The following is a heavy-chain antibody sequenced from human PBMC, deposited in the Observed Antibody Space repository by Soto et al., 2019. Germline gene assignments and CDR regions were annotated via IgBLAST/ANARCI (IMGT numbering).Heavy chain of an antibody. CDR1: GGSISSYY. V-gene: IGHV4-4*07. D-gene: IGHD3-22*01. Sequence: QVRLQESGPGLVRPSETLSLTCTVSGGSISSYYWNWIRQPAGKGLEWIGRIYTTGSTNYNPSLKSRVTMSVDTSKNQFSLRLNSVTAADTAVYYCARMGXGTXXTGGYYLFDSWGQGTLVTVSS. CDR3: ARMGXGTXXTGGYYLFDS. J-gene: IGHJ5*01. CDR2: IYTTGST.